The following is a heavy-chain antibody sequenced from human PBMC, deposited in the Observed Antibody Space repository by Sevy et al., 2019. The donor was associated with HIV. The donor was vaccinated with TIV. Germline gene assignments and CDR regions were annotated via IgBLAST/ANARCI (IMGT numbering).Heavy chain of an antibody. V-gene: IGHV3-30*03. J-gene: IGHJ6*02. CDR3: ARDRVASSSYVPGYYYGMDV. CDR2: ILYDGFNK. Sequence: GGPLRLSCGASGFTFSRYGMHGARQAPGKGLEGGATILYDGFNKHYADSVKGRFTISRDNSTNTVYLQMNSLRTEDTAVYYCARDRVASSSYVPGYYYGMDVWGQGTTVTVSS. CDR1: GFTFSRYG. D-gene: IGHD5-12*01.